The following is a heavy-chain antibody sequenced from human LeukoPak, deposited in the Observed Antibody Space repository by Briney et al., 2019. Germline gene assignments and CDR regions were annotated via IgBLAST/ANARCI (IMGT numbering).Heavy chain of an antibody. CDR2: IYYSGST. CDR1: GGSISSGGYY. CDR3: ARGRGYSGSYLDY. Sequence: PSETLSLTCTVSGGSISSGGYYWGWIRQPPGKGLEWIGSIYYSGSTYYNPSLKSRVTISVDTSKNQFSLKLSSVTAADTAVYYCARGRGYSGSYLDYWGQGTLVTVSS. J-gene: IGHJ4*02. V-gene: IGHV4-39*07. D-gene: IGHD1-26*01.